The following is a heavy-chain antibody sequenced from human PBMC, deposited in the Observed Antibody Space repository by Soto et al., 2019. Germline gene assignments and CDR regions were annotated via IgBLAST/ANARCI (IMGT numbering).Heavy chain of an antibody. J-gene: IGHJ6*02. CDR2: INPSGST. Sequence: PSETLSLTCAVYGGSFSGYYWSWIRQPPGKGLEWIGEINPSGSTNYNPSLKSRVTISVDTSKNQFSLKLSSVTAADTAVYYCARVKVTMVRGGPFYYYGMDVWGQGTTVTVSS. CDR3: ARVKVTMVRGGPFYYYGMDV. V-gene: IGHV4-34*01. CDR1: GGSFSGYY. D-gene: IGHD3-10*01.